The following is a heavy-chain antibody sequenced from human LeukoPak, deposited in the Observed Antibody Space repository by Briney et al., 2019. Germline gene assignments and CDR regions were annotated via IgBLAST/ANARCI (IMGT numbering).Heavy chain of an antibody. Sequence: SETLSLTCTVSGGSISSSSYYWGWIRQPPGKGLEWIGSIYYSGSTYYNPSLKSRVTISVDTSKNQFSLKLSSVTAADTAVYYCARHDYVWGSHRYLVDYWGQGTLVTVSS. V-gene: IGHV4-39*01. CDR3: ARHDYVWGSHRYLVDY. J-gene: IGHJ4*02. D-gene: IGHD3-16*02. CDR2: IYYSGST. CDR1: GGSISSSSYY.